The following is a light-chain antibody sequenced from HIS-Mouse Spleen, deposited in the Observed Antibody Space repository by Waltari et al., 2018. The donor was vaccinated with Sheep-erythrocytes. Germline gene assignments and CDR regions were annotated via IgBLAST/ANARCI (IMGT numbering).Light chain of an antibody. CDR1: SSDVGGYNH. CDR2: DVS. V-gene: IGLV2-14*03. J-gene: IGLJ2*01. Sequence: QSALTQPASVSGSPGQSITLSCTGISSDVGGYNHCSWYHQHPGKAPKLMIYDVSNRPSGVSNRFSGSKSGNTASLTISGLQAEDEADYYCSSYTSSSTLVVFGGGIKLTVL. CDR3: SSYTSSSTLVV.